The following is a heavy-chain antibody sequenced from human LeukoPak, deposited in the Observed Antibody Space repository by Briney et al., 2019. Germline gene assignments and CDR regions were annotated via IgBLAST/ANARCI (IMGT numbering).Heavy chain of an antibody. D-gene: IGHD3-10*01. Sequence: GSLRLSCAASGFTFSRHGMSWVRQAPGKGLEWVSTISGSGGNIYYADSLKGRFTISRDNAKNSLYLQMNSLRGEDTGVYYCARSASFGEFSYFDYWSQGTLVTVSS. J-gene: IGHJ4*02. CDR3: ARSASFGEFSYFDY. V-gene: IGHV3-21*01. CDR1: GFTFSRHG. CDR2: ISGSGGNI.